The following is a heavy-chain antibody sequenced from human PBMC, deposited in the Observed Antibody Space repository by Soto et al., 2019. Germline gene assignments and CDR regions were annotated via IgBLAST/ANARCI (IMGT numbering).Heavy chain of an antibody. CDR3: ARDHNDFWSGYYGATYYYMDV. CDR1: GFTFSSYA. Sequence: GGSLRLSCAASGFTFSSYAMSWGRQAPGKGLEWVSYISSSSSTIYYADSVKGRFTISRDNAKNSLYLQMNSLRAEDTAVYYCARDHNDFWSGYYGATYYYMDVWGKGTTVTVSS. V-gene: IGHV3-48*01. J-gene: IGHJ6*03. CDR2: ISSSSSTI. D-gene: IGHD3-3*01.